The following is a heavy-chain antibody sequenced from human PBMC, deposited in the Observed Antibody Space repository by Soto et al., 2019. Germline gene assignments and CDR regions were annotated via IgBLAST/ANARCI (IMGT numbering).Heavy chain of an antibody. CDR2: INAGNGNT. CDR3: ARYRDNWNYQYNWFDP. CDR1: GYTFTSYP. D-gene: IGHD1-7*01. Sequence: ASVKVSCKASGYTFTSYPMHWVRQAPGQRLEWMGWINAGNGNTKYSQKFQGRVTITRDTSASTAYMELSSLRSEDTAVYYCARYRDNWNYQYNWFDPWGQGTLVTVSS. J-gene: IGHJ5*02. V-gene: IGHV1-3*01.